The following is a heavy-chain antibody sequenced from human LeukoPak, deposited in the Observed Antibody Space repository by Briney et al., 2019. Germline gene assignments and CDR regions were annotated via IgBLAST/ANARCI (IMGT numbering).Heavy chain of an antibody. CDR3: ARHSGSYQRAFDY. CDR1: GFTSSSYW. V-gene: IGHV3-7*01. J-gene: IGHJ4*02. Sequence: GGSLRLSCAASGFTSSSYWMSWVRQAPGKGLEWVANIKQDGGEKHYVDSVKGRFTISRDNAKNSLYLQMNSLRVEDTAVYYCARHSGSYQRAFDYWGQGTLVTVSS. CDR2: IKQDGGEK. D-gene: IGHD1-26*01.